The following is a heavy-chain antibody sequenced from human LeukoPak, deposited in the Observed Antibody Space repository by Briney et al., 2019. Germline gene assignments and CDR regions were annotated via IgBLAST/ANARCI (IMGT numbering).Heavy chain of an antibody. CDR2: IYESGST. J-gene: IGHJ4*02. V-gene: IGHV4-59*01. Sequence: PSETLSLTCTVSGGSISGYYWSWIRQPPGKELEWIGYIYESGSTDYNPSLRSRVTISRDTSKNQVSLKLTSVTTADTAVYYCARDRYDHDSSGYYKFWGQGTLVTVSS. CDR3: ARDRYDHDSSGYYKF. D-gene: IGHD3-22*01. CDR1: GGSISGYY.